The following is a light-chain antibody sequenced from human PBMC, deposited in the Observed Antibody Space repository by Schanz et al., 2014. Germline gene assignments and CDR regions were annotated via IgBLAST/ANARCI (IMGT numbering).Light chain of an antibody. CDR3: QQYNNWPPYT. Sequence: DIQMTQSPSTLSASVGDRVTITCRASQSISTWLAWYQQKPGKAPKLLIYEASNLESGVPSRFSGSGSGTEFTLTISSLQSEDFAVYYCQQYNNWPPYTFGQGTKLEIK. CDR1: QSISTW. V-gene: IGKV1-5*03. CDR2: EAS. J-gene: IGKJ2*01.